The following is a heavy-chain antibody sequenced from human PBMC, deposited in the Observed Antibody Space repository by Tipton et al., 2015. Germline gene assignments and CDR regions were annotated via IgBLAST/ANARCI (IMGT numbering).Heavy chain of an antibody. CDR3: ARGFRYSDTSGYWFTETYHYVMDV. Sequence: QVQLVQSGAEVKKPGSSVKVSCTTTGGTFNSYAISWVRQAPGQRPEWMGGIIPIFGTPQYAQTFQDRVTITADDSTDTAYMEMTRLKSDDTAVYYCARGFRYSDTSGYWFTETYHYVMDVWGQGTTVTVSS. J-gene: IGHJ6*02. CDR1: GGTFNSYA. V-gene: IGHV1-69*01. D-gene: IGHD3-10*02. CDR2: IIPIFGTP.